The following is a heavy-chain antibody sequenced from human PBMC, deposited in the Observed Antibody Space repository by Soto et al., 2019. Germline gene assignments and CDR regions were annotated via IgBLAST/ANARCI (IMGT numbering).Heavy chain of an antibody. Sequence: ASVKVSCKASGYTFTSYAMHWVRQAPGQRLEWMGWINAGNGNTKYSQKFQGRVTITRATSASTAYMELSSLRSEDTAVYYCARLGRVFYYYGMDVWGQGTTVTVSS. J-gene: IGHJ6*02. CDR3: ARLGRVFYYYGMDV. CDR2: INAGNGNT. CDR1: GYTFTSYA. V-gene: IGHV1-3*01. D-gene: IGHD6-13*01.